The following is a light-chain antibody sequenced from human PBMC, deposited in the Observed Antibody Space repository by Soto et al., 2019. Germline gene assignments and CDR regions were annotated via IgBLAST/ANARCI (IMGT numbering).Light chain of an antibody. V-gene: IGLV2-14*01. Sequence: QSALTQPASVSGSPGQSITISCTGTSSDVGGYNHVSWYQQHPGTAPKLMIYEVTDRPSGVSNRFSGSKSGNRASLTISGLRADDEADYYCSSFTSSSTLVFGTGTKVTVL. CDR1: SSDVGGYNH. J-gene: IGLJ1*01. CDR2: EVT. CDR3: SSFTSSSTLV.